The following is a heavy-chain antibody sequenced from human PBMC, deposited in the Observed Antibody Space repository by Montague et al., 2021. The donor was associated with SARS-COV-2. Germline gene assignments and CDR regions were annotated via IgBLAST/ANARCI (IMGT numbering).Heavy chain of an antibody. D-gene: IGHD1-7*01. V-gene: IGHV4-34*12. CDR3: SRTYRGTFDF. Sequence: SETLSLTCAVYGGSFSAYYWSWIRQPPGRGLEWMGEIIHSGTTNYNSSLESRLSMSVDTTKSQFSLNLSSATAADTAVYFCSRTYRGTFDFWGQGILVTVSS. CDR2: IIHSGTT. J-gene: IGHJ4*02. CDR1: GGSFSAYY.